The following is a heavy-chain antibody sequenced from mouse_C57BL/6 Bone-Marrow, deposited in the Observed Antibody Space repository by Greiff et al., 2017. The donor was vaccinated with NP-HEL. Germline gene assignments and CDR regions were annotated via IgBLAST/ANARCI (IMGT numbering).Heavy chain of an antibody. CDR2: IYPRSGNA. Sequence: VQLQQSGAELARPGASVKLSCKASGYTFTSYGISWVKQRTGQGLEWIGEIYPRSGNAYYNEKFKGKATLTADKSSSTAYMELRSLTSEDSAVYFCARGRYGSTFGYFYVWGTGTTVTVSS. V-gene: IGHV1-81*01. J-gene: IGHJ1*03. CDR3: ARGRYGSTFGYFYV. D-gene: IGHD1-1*01. CDR1: GYTFTSYG.